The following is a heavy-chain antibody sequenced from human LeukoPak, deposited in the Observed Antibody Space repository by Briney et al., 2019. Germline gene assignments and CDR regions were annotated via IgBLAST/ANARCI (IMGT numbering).Heavy chain of an antibody. CDR3: ARSTKMTTVTTYDY. CDR1: GFTFSSYS. V-gene: IGHV3-21*01. Sequence: GGSLRLSCAASGFTFSSYSMNWVRQAPGKGLEWVSSISRSSSYIYYADSVKGRFTISRDNAKNSLYLQMNSLRAEDTAVYYCARSTKMTTVTTYDYWGQGTLVTVSS. J-gene: IGHJ4*02. CDR2: ISRSSSYI. D-gene: IGHD4-17*01.